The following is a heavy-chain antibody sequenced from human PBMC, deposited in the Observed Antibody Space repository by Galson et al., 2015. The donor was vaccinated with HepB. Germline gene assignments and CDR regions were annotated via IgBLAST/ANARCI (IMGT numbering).Heavy chain of an antibody. CDR3: TTAPGPIVVVPAAISDY. D-gene: IGHD2-2*01. CDR1: GFTFSNAW. V-gene: IGHV3-15*07. CDR2: IKSKTDGGTT. Sequence: SLRLSCAASGFTFSNAWMNWVRQAPGKGLEWVGRIKSKTDGGTTDYAAPVKGRFTISRDDSKNTLYLQMNSLKTEDTAVYYCTTAPGPIVVVPAAISDYWGQGTLVTVSS. J-gene: IGHJ4*02.